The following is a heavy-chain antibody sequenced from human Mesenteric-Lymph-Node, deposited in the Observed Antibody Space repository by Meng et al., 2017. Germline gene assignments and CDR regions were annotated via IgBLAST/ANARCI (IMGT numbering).Heavy chain of an antibody. D-gene: IGHD4-17*01. CDR3: ARGPRTRYGDYVY. J-gene: IGHJ4*02. CDR2: INHSGST. CDR1: GGSFRGYS. Sequence: EQLTQLGSGRLMISGTRPSTCAVCGGSFRGYSWSCIRQPPGTGLEWIGEINHSGSTNYTPSLKSRVTISVDTSKNQFSLKLSSVTAADTAVYYCARGPRTRYGDYVYWGQGTLVTVSS. V-gene: IGHV4-34*01.